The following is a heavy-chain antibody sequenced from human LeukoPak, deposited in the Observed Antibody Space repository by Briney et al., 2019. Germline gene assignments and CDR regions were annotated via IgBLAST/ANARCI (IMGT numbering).Heavy chain of an antibody. CDR2: IIPIFGTA. Sequence: SVKVSCKASGGTFSSYAISWVRQAPGQGLEWMGGIIPIFGTANYAQKFQGRVTITADESTSTAFMELSSLRSEDTAVYYCARGVGGYGGNSDYWGQGTLVTVSS. D-gene: IGHD4-23*01. J-gene: IGHJ4*02. CDR3: ARGVGGYGGNSDY. V-gene: IGHV1-69*13. CDR1: GGTFSSYA.